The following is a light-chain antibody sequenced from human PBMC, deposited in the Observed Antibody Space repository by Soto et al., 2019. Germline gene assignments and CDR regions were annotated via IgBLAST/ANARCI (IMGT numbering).Light chain of an antibody. J-gene: IGKJ1*01. CDR1: QDISTS. Sequence: AIQLTQSPSSLSASVGDRVTITCRASQDISTSLAWYQVKPGKAPKLLIYAASTLESGVPPRFSGSGSGTDFTLAISSLQPEDSATYYCLQDINYPWTFGQGTKVDIK. CDR2: AAS. CDR3: LQDINYPWT. V-gene: IGKV1-6*01.